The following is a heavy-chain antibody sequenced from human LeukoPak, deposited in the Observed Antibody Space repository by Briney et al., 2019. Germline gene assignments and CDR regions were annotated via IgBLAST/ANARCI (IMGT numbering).Heavy chain of an antibody. D-gene: IGHD5-24*01. CDR2: IYYSGST. CDR1: GGSISRYY. J-gene: IGHJ4*02. CDR3: ARGGMATIRY. V-gene: IGHV4-59*01. Sequence: PSETLSLTCTVSGGSISRYYWSWIRQPPGKGLEWIGYIYYSGSTNYNPSLKSRVTISVDTSKNQFSLKLSSVTAADTAVYYCARGGMATIRYWGQGTLVTVSS.